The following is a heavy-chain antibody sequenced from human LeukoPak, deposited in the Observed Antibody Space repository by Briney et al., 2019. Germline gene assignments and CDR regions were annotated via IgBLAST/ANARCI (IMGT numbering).Heavy chain of an antibody. Sequence: GGSLRLSCAASGFTFDDYGMSWVRQAPGKGLEWVSSISSSTSYIYYADSVKGRFTISRDNAKNSLFLQMNSLRAEDTAVYYCAKDGYYGSGSYIDYWGQGTLVTVSS. V-gene: IGHV3-21*01. CDR1: GFTFDDYG. J-gene: IGHJ4*02. CDR3: AKDGYYGSGSYIDY. CDR2: ISSSTSYI. D-gene: IGHD3-10*01.